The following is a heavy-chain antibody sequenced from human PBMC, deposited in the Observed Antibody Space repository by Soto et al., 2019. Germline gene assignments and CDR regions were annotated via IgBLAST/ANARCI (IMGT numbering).Heavy chain of an antibody. Sequence: QVQLVESGGGVVQPGRSLRLSCAASGFTFSSYGMHWVRQAPGKGLEWVAVIWYDGSNKYYADSVKGRFTISRDNSKNTLYLQMNSLRAEDTAVYYCARGEWGYCTNGVCSYFDYWGQGTLVTVSS. CDR1: GFTFSSYG. D-gene: IGHD2-8*01. J-gene: IGHJ4*02. V-gene: IGHV3-33*01. CDR2: IWYDGSNK. CDR3: ARGEWGYCTNGVCSYFDY.